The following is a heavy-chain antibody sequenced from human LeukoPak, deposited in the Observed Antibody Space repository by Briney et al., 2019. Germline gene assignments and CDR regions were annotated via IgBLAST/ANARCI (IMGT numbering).Heavy chain of an antibody. CDR2: IYHSGST. Sequence: SETLSLTCDVSGDSISSNSWWTWVRPPPGKGLDWIGEIYHSGSTNYNPSLKRRVTISVDTSKNQFSLKLSSVTAADTAVYYCARGEERYFDWWYYMDVWGKGTTVTVSS. J-gene: IGHJ6*03. D-gene: IGHD3-9*01. CDR3: ARGEERYFDWWYYMDV. CDR1: GDSISSNSW. V-gene: IGHV4-4*02.